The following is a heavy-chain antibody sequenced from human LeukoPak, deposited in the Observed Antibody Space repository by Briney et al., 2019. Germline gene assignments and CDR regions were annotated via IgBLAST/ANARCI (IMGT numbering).Heavy chain of an antibody. D-gene: IGHD6-13*01. J-gene: IGHJ4*02. CDR2: IYYSGST. Sequence: SETLSLTCTVSGGSISSYYWSWIRQPPGKGLEWIGYIYYSGSTNYNPSLKSRVTISVDTSKNQFSLKLSSVTAADTAVYYCARVRGMAAAGSLLDYWGQGTLVTVSS. CDR1: GGSISSYY. CDR3: ARVRGMAAAGSLLDY. V-gene: IGHV4-59*01.